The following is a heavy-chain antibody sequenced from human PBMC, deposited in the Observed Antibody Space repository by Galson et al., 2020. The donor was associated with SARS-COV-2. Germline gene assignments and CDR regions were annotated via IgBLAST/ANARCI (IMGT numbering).Heavy chain of an antibody. J-gene: IGHJ6*03. D-gene: IGHD3-3*01. CDR1: GYTFTSYD. CDR3: ARVLRFLEWSLLGRYYYYYMDV. V-gene: IGHV1-8*01. Sequence: ASVKVSCKASGYTFTSYDINWVRQATGQGHAWMEWMNPNSGNTGYAPKFQGRLTMTRNTSITTAYMELSSLRSEDTAVYYCARVLRFLEWSLLGRYYYYYMDVWGKGTTVTVAS. CDR2: MNPNSGNT.